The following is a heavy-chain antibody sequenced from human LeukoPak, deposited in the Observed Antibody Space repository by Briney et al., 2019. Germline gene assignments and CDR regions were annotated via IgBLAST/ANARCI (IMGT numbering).Heavy chain of an antibody. D-gene: IGHD5-18*01. V-gene: IGHV3-21*04. J-gene: IGHJ3*02. Sequence: PGGSLRLSCAASGFTFSSYWMNWVRQAPGKGLEWVSSISSSSSYIYYADSVKGRFTISRDNAKNSLYLQMNSLRAEDTALYYCARANTAMVTGYDAFDIWGQGTMVTVSS. CDR1: GFTFSSYW. CDR3: ARANTAMVTGYDAFDI. CDR2: ISSSSSYI.